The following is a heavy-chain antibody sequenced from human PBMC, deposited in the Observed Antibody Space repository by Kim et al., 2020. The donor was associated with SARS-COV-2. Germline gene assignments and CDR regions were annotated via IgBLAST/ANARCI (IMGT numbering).Heavy chain of an antibody. CDR3: ARDSERDSSPGYWFDP. CDR1: GGSISSYY. V-gene: IGHV4-4*07. D-gene: IGHD6-13*01. CDR2: IYTSGST. J-gene: IGHJ5*02. Sequence: SETLSLTCTVSGGSISSYYWSWIRQPAGKGLEWIGRIYTSGSTNYNPSLKSRVTMSVDTSKNQFSLKLSSVTAADTAVYYCARDSERDSSPGYWFDPWGQGTLVTVSS.